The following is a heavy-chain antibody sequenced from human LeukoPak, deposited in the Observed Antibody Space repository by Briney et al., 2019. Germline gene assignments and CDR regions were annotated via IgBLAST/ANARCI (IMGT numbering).Heavy chain of an antibody. CDR3: AKDGDYGDYWHYNYMDV. J-gene: IGHJ6*03. V-gene: IGHV3-23*01. CDR1: GFIFTRYV. CDR2: ISGSGLST. D-gene: IGHD4-17*01. Sequence: GSLRLSCGASGFIFTRYVMNWVRQSPGKGLEWVSGISGSGLSTFYADSVKGRFTISRDNSKNTLFLHMNSLRAEDTAVYYCAKDGDYGDYWHYNYMDVWGKGTTVTISS.